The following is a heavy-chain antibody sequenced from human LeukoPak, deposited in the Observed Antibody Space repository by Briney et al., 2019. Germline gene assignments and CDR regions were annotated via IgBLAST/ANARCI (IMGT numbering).Heavy chain of an antibody. J-gene: IGHJ3*02. D-gene: IGHD3-10*01. Sequence: SETLSLTCTVSGGSISNYFWSWIRQPPGKGPEWIGYIYYSRNTNYNPSLKSRVTISVDTSKNQFSLKVTSATAADTAVYYCARDFRGGGAFDIWGQGTMVTVSS. V-gene: IGHV4-59*01. CDR3: ARDFRGGGAFDI. CDR1: GGSISNYF. CDR2: IYYSRNT.